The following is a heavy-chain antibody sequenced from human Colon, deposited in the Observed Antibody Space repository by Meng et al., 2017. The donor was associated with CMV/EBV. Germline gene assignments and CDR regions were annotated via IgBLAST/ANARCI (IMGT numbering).Heavy chain of an antibody. CDR1: GGSISSGGYY. CDR2: IYYTGRT. CDR3: ARVELYSYYYAMDV. J-gene: IGHJ6*02. D-gene: IGHD1-1*01. V-gene: IGHV4-61*08. Sequence: SETLSLTCSVSGGSISSGGYYWSWIRQPPGKGLEWIGYIYYTGRTNYKSSLKSRVTISLDMSKNQFSLYLSSVTAADTAVYYCARVELYSYYYAMDVWGQGTTVTVSS.